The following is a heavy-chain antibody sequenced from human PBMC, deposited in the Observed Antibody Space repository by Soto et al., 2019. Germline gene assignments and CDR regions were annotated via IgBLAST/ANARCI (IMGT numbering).Heavy chain of an antibody. D-gene: IGHD2-2*01. CDR2: MFHSGGA. V-gene: IGHV4-4*02. CDR1: DGSISTYDW. CDR3: ATGYVDSMLEY. Sequence: QVQLHESGPGLVKPSETLSLTCVVSDGSISTYDWWTWVRQPPGKGLEWIGKMFHSGGADYSPSLKSRVTISADSSKNHFSLRLTAVTAADTAVYYCATGYVDSMLEYWGQGTQVAVSS. J-gene: IGHJ4*02.